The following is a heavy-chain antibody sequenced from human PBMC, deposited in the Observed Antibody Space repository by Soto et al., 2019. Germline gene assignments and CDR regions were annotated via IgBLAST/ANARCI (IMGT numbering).Heavy chain of an antibody. CDR2: INQIGSA. D-gene: IGHD2-2*01. V-gene: IGHV4-34*01. Sequence: PSEPLSLTGAVYVGSCSGYYWSWIRQPPGKGLEWIGEINQIGSANYNPSLKSRVTISVDTSKNQFSLKLSSVTAADTAVYYCARVYCTSSSCHNWFDPWGQGTLVTVSS. CDR1: VGSCSGYY. J-gene: IGHJ5*02. CDR3: ARVYCTSSSCHNWFDP.